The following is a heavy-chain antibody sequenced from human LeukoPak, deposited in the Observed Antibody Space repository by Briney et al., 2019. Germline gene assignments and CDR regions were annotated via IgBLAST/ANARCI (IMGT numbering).Heavy chain of an antibody. V-gene: IGHV3-48*03. CDR1: GFTFSSYE. J-gene: IGHJ4*02. CDR2: IINSGSSI. CDR3: ATDGYCSGGSCSIAAFDY. Sequence: GGSLRLSCAASGFTFSSYEMNWVRQAPGKGLEWVSYIINSGSSIYYADSVKGRFTLSRDNAKNSLYLQMNSLRVEDTAVYYCATDGYCSGGSCSIAAFDYWGQGTLVTVSS. D-gene: IGHD2-15*01.